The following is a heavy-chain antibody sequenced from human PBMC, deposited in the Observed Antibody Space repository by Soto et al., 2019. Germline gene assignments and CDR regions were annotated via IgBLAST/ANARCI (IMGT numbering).Heavy chain of an antibody. D-gene: IGHD1-7*01. Sequence: ASVKVSCKASGYTFTGFHMHWVRQAPGQGLEWLGLINPSRGTSTYAQKFQGRVSMTRDTSTSTVYMDLSSLTSEDTAVYYCARGYTWTYGNCFDPWGQGTRVTVSS. V-gene: IGHV1-46*03. CDR1: GYTFTGFH. CDR3: ARGYTWTYGNCFDP. J-gene: IGHJ5*02. CDR2: INPSRGTS.